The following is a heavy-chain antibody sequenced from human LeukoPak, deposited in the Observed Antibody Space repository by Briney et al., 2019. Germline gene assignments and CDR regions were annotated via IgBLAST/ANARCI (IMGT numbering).Heavy chain of an antibody. J-gene: IGHJ5*02. CDR3: ARGGVTDYPNWFDP. Sequence: SETLSLTCTVSGGSISSSSYYWGWIRQPPGKGLEWIGSIYYSGSTYYNPSLKSRVTISVDTSKNQFSLKLSSVTAADTAVYYCARGGVTDYPNWFDPWGQGTLVTVSS. CDR2: IYYSGST. CDR1: GGSISSSSYY. D-gene: IGHD4-11*01. V-gene: IGHV4-39*01.